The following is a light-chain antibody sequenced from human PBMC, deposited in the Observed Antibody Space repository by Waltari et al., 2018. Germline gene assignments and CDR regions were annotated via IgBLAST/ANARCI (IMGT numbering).Light chain of an antibody. Sequence: IVLTQSPATLSLSPGERATLSCRASQSIGSYLAWYQHRPGQPPRLLIYDGSKRATGIPARFSGRGSGTDFTLTISSLEPEDFAVYYCQQRSGDWWTFGLGTKVEIK. CDR2: DGS. CDR3: QQRSGDWWT. J-gene: IGKJ1*01. V-gene: IGKV3-11*01. CDR1: QSIGSY.